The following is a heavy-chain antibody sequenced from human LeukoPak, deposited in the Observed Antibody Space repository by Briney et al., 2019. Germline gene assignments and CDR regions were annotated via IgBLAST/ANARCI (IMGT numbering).Heavy chain of an antibody. CDR1: GYTFTSYA. CDR3: ARDWEVGAADTSVAFDI. D-gene: IGHD1-26*01. CDR2: INAGNGNT. Sequence: GASVKVSCKASGYTFTSYAMHWVRQAPGQRLEWMGWINAGNGNTKYSQKFQGRVTITRDTSASTAYMELSSLRSEGTAVYYCARDWEVGAADTSVAFDIWGQGTMVTVSS. V-gene: IGHV1-3*01. J-gene: IGHJ3*02.